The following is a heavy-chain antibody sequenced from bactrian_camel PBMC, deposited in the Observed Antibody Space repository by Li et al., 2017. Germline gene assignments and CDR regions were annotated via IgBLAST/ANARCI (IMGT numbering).Heavy chain of an antibody. Sequence: VQLVESGGGSVQAGGSLRLACVVSGLTAKTCTWNWYRQLPGKGLEWVSAMAAGGSTYYADSVKGRFTISRDNAKNTLYLQLNSLKTEDMAMYYCAKGAGTDWPASFAYWGQGTQVTVS. CDR1: GLTAKTCT. V-gene: IGHV3S1*01. J-gene: IGHJ6*01. CDR3: AKGAGTDWPASFAY. D-gene: IGHD1*01. CDR2: MAAGGST.